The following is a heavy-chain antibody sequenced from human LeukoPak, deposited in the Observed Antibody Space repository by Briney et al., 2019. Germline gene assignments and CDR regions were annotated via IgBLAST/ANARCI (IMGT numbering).Heavy chain of an antibody. V-gene: IGHV1-69*06. CDR1: GASFSSYA. CDR3: AKQGALRQDYYMDI. J-gene: IGHJ6*03. CDR2: IIPIFGTP. Sequence: SLKVSCKASGASFSSYAISWVRQAPGQGLEWMGRIIPIFGTPNYAQRFQGRVTITADIVSSTAYMEVNNLTSEDTAVYFCAKQGALRQDYYMDIWGNGTTVTVSS.